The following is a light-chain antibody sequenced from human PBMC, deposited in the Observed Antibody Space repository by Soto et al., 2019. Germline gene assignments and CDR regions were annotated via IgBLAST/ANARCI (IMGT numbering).Light chain of an antibody. CDR3: QQYGSSPWT. CDR2: GAS. CDR1: QSVSSSY. Sequence: EIVLTQSPGTLSLSPGERATLSCRASQSVSSSYLAWYQQKPGQAPRLLIYGASSRATGIPDRLSGSGSGTDFTLTISRLEPEDFAVYYCQQYGSSPWTFGQGNKVEI. J-gene: IGKJ1*01. V-gene: IGKV3-20*01.